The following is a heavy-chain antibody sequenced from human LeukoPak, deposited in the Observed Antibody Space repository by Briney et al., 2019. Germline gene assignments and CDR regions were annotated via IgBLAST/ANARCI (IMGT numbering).Heavy chain of an antibody. CDR2: IYYSGST. CDR1: GGSISGGPYY. Sequence: PSETLSLTCTVSGGSISGGPYYWSWIRQHPGKGLEWIGYIYYSGSTYYNPSLKSQVTMSVDTSKNQFSLSLSSVTVADTAVYYCASGYRWFDYWGQGTLVTVSS. D-gene: IGHD5-18*01. J-gene: IGHJ4*02. CDR3: ASGYRWFDY. V-gene: IGHV4-31*01.